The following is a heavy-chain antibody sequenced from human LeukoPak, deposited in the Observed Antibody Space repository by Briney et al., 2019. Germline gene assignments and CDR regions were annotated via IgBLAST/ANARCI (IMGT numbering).Heavy chain of an antibody. CDR3: ARVSCSGGSCYERAYYYYYYMDV. V-gene: IGHV4-61*02. D-gene: IGHD2-15*01. Sequence: SETLSLTCTVSGGSISSGSYYWSWIRQPAGKGLEWIGRIYTSGSTNYNPSLKSRVTISVDTSKNQFSLKLSSVTAADTAVYYCARVSCSGGSCYERAYYYYYYMDVWGKGTTVTISS. CDR2: IYTSGST. J-gene: IGHJ6*03. CDR1: GGSISSGSYY.